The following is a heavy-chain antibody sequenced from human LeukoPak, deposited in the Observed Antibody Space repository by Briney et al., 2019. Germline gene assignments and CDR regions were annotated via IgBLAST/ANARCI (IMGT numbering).Heavy chain of an antibody. D-gene: IGHD6-19*01. V-gene: IGHV3-23*01. J-gene: IGHJ4*02. Sequence: GGSLRLSCAASGFTFSSYAMSWVRQAPGKGLEWVSAISGSGGSTYYADSVKGRFTISRDNSKNSLYLQMNTVRAEDTAVYYCVKGPRPDITVAHTVENWGQGTLVTVSS. CDR1: GFTFSSYA. CDR2: ISGSGGST. CDR3: VKGPRPDITVAHTVEN.